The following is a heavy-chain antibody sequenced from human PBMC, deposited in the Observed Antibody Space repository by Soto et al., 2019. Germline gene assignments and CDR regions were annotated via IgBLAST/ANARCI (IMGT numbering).Heavy chain of an antibody. V-gene: IGHV1-18*04. CDR3: ARDWLLLRGLYYFDY. CDR1: GYTFTSYG. Sequence: ASVKVSCKASGYTFTSYGISWVRQAPGQGLEWMGWISAYNGNTNYAQKLQGRVTMTTDTSTSTAYTELRSLRSDDTAVYYCARDWLLLRGLYYFDYWGQGTLVTVSS. CDR2: ISAYNGNT. D-gene: IGHD3-22*01. J-gene: IGHJ4*02.